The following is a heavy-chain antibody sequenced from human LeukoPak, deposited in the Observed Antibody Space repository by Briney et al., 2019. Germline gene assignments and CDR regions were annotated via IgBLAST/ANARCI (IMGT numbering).Heavy chain of an antibody. CDR3: AREGGKGGSYYFDY. Sequence: SETLSLTCTVSGYSISSGYYWGWIRQPPGKGLEWIGSIYHSGSTYYNPSLKSRVTISVDTSKNQFSLKLSSVTAADTAVYYCAREGGKGGSYYFDYWGQGTLVTVSS. V-gene: IGHV4-38-2*02. J-gene: IGHJ4*02. CDR1: GYSISSGYY. D-gene: IGHD1-26*01. CDR2: IYHSGST.